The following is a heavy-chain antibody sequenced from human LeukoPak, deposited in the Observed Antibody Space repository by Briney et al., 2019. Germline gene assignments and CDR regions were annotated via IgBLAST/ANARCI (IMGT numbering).Heavy chain of an antibody. CDR2: ISSGSSYI. CDR1: GFPFRNYA. V-gene: IGHV3-21*01. Sequence: PGGSLRLSCAASGFPFRNYAMNWVRQAPGRGLEWVSSISSGSSYIFYADSVKGRFTISRDNAKNSLFLQMNGLRAEDTAVYYCARVPSGSYSNDAFDIWGQGTMVTVSS. J-gene: IGHJ3*02. CDR3: ARVPSGSYSNDAFDI. D-gene: IGHD3-10*01.